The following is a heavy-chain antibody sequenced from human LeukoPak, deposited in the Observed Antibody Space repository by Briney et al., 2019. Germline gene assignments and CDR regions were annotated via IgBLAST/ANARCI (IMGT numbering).Heavy chain of an antibody. Sequence: GASVKVSCKVSGYSLTELSMHWVRQAPGQGLEWMGIINPSGGSTIYAQKFQGRVTMTEDTSTDTAYMELSSLRSEDTAVYYCATNPLWYFDYWGQGTLVTVSS. CDR1: GYSLTELS. CDR2: INPSGGST. CDR3: ATNPLWYFDY. J-gene: IGHJ4*02. V-gene: IGHV1-24*01.